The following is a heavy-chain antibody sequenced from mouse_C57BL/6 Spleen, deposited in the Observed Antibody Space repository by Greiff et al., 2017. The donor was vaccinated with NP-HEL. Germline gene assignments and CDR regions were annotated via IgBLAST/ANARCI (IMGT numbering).Heavy chain of an antibody. CDR1: GFTFSDYG. CDR3: ARKKGYFDV. V-gene: IGHV5-17*01. J-gene: IGHJ1*03. CDR2: ISSGSSTL. Sequence: EVQLVESGGGLVKPGGSLKLSCAASGFTFSDYGMHWVRQAPEKGLEWVAYISSGSSTLYYADTVKGRFTISRDNAKNTLFLQMTSLRSEDTAMYYCARKKGYFDVWGTGTTVTVSS.